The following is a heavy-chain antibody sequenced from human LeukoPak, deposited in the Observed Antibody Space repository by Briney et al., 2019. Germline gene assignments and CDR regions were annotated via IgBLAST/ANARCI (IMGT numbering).Heavy chain of an antibody. CDR1: GFTFNNYT. Sequence: GGSLRLSCAASGFTFNNYTMNWVRQAPGKGLEWVSYITGYSSPIHYADSVRGRFTISRDNAKKSLYLQMNSLRAEDTAVYYCARHKEGNSVFDXXXQGTLXTVXS. J-gene: IGHJ4*02. CDR2: ITGYSSPI. D-gene: IGHD1-7*01. V-gene: IGHV3-48*04. CDR3: ARHKEGNSVFDX.